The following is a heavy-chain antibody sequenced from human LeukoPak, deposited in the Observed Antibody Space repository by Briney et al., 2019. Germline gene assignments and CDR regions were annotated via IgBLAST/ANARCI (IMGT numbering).Heavy chain of an antibody. CDR3: ARAPSGCGGTCPSDH. V-gene: IGHV4-34*01. CDR1: GGFLSGYC. CDR2: INHSGST. D-gene: IGHD2-15*01. J-gene: IGHJ4*02. Sequence: SETLSLTCAVYGGFLSGYCWSWPRQPPGKGLEWIGEINHSGSTNYNPSLKGRVAMALDTSGNQVSLKLTSVTAADTAVYYCARAPSGCGGTCPSDHWGPGTLVTVSS.